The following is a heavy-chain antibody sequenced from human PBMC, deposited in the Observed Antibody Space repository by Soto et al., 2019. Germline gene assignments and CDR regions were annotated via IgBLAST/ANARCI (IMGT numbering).Heavy chain of an antibody. CDR3: ARDEYYGSGSTYYYYYYGMDV. Sequence: ASVKVSCKASGYTFTSYGISWVRQAPGQGLEWMGWISAYNGNTNYAQKLQGRVTMTTDTSTSTAYMELRSLRSDDTAVYYCARDEYYGSGSTYYYYYYGMDVWGQGTTVTVSS. CDR1: GYTFTSYG. CDR2: ISAYNGNT. J-gene: IGHJ6*02. D-gene: IGHD3-10*01. V-gene: IGHV1-18*01.